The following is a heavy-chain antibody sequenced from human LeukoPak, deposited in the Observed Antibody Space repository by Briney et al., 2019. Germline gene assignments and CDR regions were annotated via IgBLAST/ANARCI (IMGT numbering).Heavy chain of an antibody. D-gene: IGHD1-26*01. CDR3: ARVRVGASLLDY. V-gene: IGHV3-21*01. CDR2: ISSSSSYI. Sequence: GGSLRLSCAASGFTFSSYSMNWVRRAPGKGLEWVSSISSSSSYIYYADSVKGRFTISRDNAKNSLYLQMNSLRAEDTAVYYCARVRVGASLLDYWGQGTLVTVSS. J-gene: IGHJ4*02. CDR1: GFTFSSYS.